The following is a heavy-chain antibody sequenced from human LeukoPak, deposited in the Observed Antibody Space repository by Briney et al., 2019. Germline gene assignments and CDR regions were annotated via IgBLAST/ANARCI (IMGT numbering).Heavy chain of an antibody. CDR3: AKSSTRPLYGSGRGIGAFDI. CDR1: GFTFSSYA. CDR2: ISGSGGST. V-gene: IGHV3-23*01. J-gene: IGHJ3*02. Sequence: PGGSLRLSCAASGFTFSSYAMSWVRQAPGKGLEWVSAISGSGGSTYYADSVKGRFTISRDNSKNTLYLQMNSLRAEDTAVYYCAKSSTRPLYGSGRGIGAFDIWGQGTMVTVSS. D-gene: IGHD3-10*01.